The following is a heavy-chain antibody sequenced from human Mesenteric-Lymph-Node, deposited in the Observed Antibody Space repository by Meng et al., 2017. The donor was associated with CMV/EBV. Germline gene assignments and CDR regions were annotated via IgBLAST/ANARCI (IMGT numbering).Heavy chain of an antibody. V-gene: IGHV1-2*06. Sequence: YTFTEYNIHWVRQAPGQGLEWVGRINPNTGGTNYAQIFQGRVTMTRDTSISTAYMDLSRLTSDDTAVYYCARESMDNRWYHYRYFDLWGRGTLVTVSS. J-gene: IGHJ2*01. CDR1: YTFTEYN. CDR2: INPNTGGT. CDR3: ARESMDNRWYHYRYFDL. D-gene: IGHD6-13*01.